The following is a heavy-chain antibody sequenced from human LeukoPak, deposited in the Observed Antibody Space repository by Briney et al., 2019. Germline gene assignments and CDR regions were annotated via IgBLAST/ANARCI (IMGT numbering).Heavy chain of an antibody. D-gene: IGHD2-15*01. V-gene: IGHV3-11*01. J-gene: IGHJ6*03. CDR3: ARVLRYCSGGNCYSGGLGYMDV. Sequence: GGSLRFSWAASGFTFSDYNMRWIRQAPGKGLEWVSSISRSGSTKYYADSVKGRFTISRDNAKNSLFLQMNSLRAEDTAVYYCARVLRYCSGGNCYSGGLGYMDVWGKGTTVTISS. CDR1: GFTFSDYN. CDR2: ISRSGSTK.